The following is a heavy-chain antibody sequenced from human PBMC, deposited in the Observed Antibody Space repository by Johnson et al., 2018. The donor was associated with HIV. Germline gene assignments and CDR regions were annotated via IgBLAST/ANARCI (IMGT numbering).Heavy chain of an antibody. CDR2: ISYDGTNR. CDR3: AKVTPYSISSSAFDI. V-gene: IGHV3-30*18. CDR1: GFTFDDYT. D-gene: IGHD6-6*01. Sequence: QVQLVESGGGVVQPGRSLRLSCAASGFTFDDYTMHWVRQAPGKGLAWVAVISYDGTNRYYGDSVKGRFTISRDNAKNSLYLQMNSLRAEDTALYYCAKVTPYSISSSAFDIWGQGTMVTVSS. J-gene: IGHJ3*02.